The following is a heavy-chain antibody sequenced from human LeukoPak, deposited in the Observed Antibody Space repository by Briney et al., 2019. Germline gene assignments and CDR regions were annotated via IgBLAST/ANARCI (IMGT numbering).Heavy chain of an antibody. D-gene: IGHD3-10*01. CDR3: ARDGVVLLWFGSPSTQQSYYFDY. J-gene: IGHJ4*02. CDR1: GFTLSSYW. CDR2: ISWNSGSI. Sequence: GGSLRLSCAASGFTLSSYWMNWVRQAPGKGLEWVSGISWNSGSIGYADSVKGRFTISRDNAKNSLYLQMNSLRAEDTAVYYCARDGVVLLWFGSPSTQQSYYFDYWGQGTLVTVSS. V-gene: IGHV3-9*01.